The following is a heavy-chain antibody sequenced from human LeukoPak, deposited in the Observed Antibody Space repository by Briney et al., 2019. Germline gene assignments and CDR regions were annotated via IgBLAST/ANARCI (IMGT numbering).Heavy chain of an antibody. CDR1: GFTFSSYW. J-gene: IGHJ5*02. CDR2: IKQDGSEK. CDR3: ARDVANQDIVATINWFDP. Sequence: GGSLRLSCAASGFTFSSYWMSWVRQAPGKGLEWVANIKQDGSEKYYVDSVKGRFTISRDNAKNSLYPQMNSLRAEDTAVYYCARDVANQDIVATINWFDPWGQGTLVTVSS. V-gene: IGHV3-7*01. D-gene: IGHD5-12*01.